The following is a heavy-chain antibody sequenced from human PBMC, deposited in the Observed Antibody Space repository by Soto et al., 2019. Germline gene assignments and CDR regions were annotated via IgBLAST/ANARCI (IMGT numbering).Heavy chain of an antibody. CDR3: ARVLYATWSSFDY. Sequence: GGSLRLSCAASGFTFSSYEMTWVRQAPGKGLEWISYITSGGTTYYADSAKGRFTISRDNAKNSLYLHLNSLTAEDTAIYYCARVLYATWSSFDYWGQGTLVTVSS. CDR2: ITSGGTT. D-gene: IGHD1-26*01. CDR1: GFTFSSYE. V-gene: IGHV3-48*03. J-gene: IGHJ4*02.